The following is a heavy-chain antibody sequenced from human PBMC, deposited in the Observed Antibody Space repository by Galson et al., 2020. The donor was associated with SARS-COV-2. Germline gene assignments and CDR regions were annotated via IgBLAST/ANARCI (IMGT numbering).Heavy chain of an antibody. V-gene: IGHV3-23*01. Sequence: GGSLRLSCTASGYTFSDYAIKWVRQTPEKGLEWVAVIGGRGDHIHYADSVMGRFTISRDNSKNMAYLQIDSLRAEDTAFYYCGQYGQYMKDVWGQGTLVTVSS. CDR1: GYTFSDYA. CDR3: GQYGQYMKDV. D-gene: IGHD1-1*01. CDR2: IGGRGDHI. J-gene: IGHJ4*02.